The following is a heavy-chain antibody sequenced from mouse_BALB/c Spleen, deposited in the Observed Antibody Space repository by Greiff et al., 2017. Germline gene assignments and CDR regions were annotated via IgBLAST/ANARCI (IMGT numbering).Heavy chain of an antibody. CDR3: TRDVITTVGAMDY. CDR1: GFTFSSYT. D-gene: IGHD1-1*01. V-gene: IGHV5-6-4*01. CDR2: ISSGGSYT. J-gene: IGHJ4*01. Sequence: EVMLVESGGGLVQPGGSLKLSCAASGFTFSSYTMSWVRQTPEKRLEWVATISSGGSYTYYPDSVKGRFTISRDNAKNTLYLQMSSLKSEDTAMYYCTRDVITTVGAMDYWGQGTSVTVSS.